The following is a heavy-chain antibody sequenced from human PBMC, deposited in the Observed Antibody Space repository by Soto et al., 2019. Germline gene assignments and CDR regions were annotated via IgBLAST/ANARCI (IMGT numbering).Heavy chain of an antibody. CDR1: GGSFSGHY. V-gene: IGHV4-34*01. CDR3: ARERAYCSRIRCYRKHGMDV. Sequence: SETLSLTCAVYGGSFSGHYWTWIRQSPGKGLEWIGEINNSGSTNYNPSLKSRVTISGDTSKKQISLKMTSVTAADTAVYYCARERAYCSRIRCYRKHGMDVWGQGTTVTVSS. J-gene: IGHJ6*02. CDR2: INNSGST. D-gene: IGHD2-2*01.